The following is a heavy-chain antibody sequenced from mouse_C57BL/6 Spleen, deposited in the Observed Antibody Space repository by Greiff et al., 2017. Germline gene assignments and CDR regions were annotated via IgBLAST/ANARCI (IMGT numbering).Heavy chain of an antibody. CDR2: IHPNSGST. CDR3: GYGKDEGAWFAY. V-gene: IGHV1-64*01. J-gene: IGHJ3*01. D-gene: IGHD2-1*01. Sequence: VQLQQSGAELVKPGASVKLSCKASGYTFTSYWMHWVKQRPGQGLEWIGMIHPNSGSTNYNEKFKSKATMTVDKSSSTAYMQLSSLTSEDSAVYYCGYGKDEGAWFAYWGQGTMVTVSA. CDR1: GYTFTSYW.